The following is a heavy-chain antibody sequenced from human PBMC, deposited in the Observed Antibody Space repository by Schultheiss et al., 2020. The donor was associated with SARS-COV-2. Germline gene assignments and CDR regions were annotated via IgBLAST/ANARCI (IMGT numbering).Heavy chain of an antibody. CDR3: ARDPDIVVVPAAYGRDGMDV. CDR1: GFTFSSYG. Sequence: GSLRLSCAASGFTFSSYGMHWVRQAPGKGLEWVAVIWYDGSNKYYADSVKGRFTISRDNSKNTLYLQMNSLRAEDTAVYYCARDPDIVVVPAAYGRDGMDVWGQGTTVTVSS. V-gene: IGHV3-33*01. CDR2: IWYDGSNK. J-gene: IGHJ6*02. D-gene: IGHD2-2*01.